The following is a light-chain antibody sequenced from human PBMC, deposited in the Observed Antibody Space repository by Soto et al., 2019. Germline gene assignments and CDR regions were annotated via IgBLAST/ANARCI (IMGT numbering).Light chain of an antibody. CDR1: QSVSNN. V-gene: IGKV3-15*01. CDR2: GAS. J-gene: IGKJ4*01. CDR3: QQYNNWPLT. Sequence: EIVMTQSPATLSVSPGERVTVPCRASQSVSNNLAWYQQKPGQAPRLLIYGASTRATGIPARFSGSGYGTEFTLTISSLQSEDFAVYYCQQYNNWPLTFGGGTKVEIK.